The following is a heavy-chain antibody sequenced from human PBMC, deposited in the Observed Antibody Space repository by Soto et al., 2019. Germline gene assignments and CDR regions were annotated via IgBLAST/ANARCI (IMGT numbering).Heavy chain of an antibody. D-gene: IGHD3-16*01. J-gene: IGHJ4*02. CDR3: ARDPYLGDHQY. CDR2: ISAYSGKT. V-gene: IGHV1-18*01. CDR1: GYTFTTYG. Sequence: QVQLVQSGGAVKKPGASVKVSCKTSGYTFTTYGISWVRQAPGQGLEWVGWISAYSGKTHYAQKFQGKVTMTTDTFTNTAYLELRSLRSDDTAVYDCARDPYLGDHQYWGQGTLVTVSS.